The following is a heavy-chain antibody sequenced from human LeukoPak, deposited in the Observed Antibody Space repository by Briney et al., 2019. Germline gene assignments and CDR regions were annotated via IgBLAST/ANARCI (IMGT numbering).Heavy chain of an antibody. CDR3: ARDGLYDSNGYYMDS. CDR1: SGAISSYY. J-gene: IGHJ4*02. CDR2: IYYSGGT. Sequence: PSETLSLTCTVSSGAISSYYWSWIRQPPGKGLEWIGYIYYSGGTKYNPSLMSRATISVARAQSQFSLSLTSVTAADTAVYYCARDGLYDSNGYYMDSWGQGTLVIVSS. V-gene: IGHV4-59*01. D-gene: IGHD3-22*01.